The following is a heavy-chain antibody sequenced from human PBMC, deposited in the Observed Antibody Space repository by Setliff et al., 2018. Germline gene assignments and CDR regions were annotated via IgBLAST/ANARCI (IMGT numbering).Heavy chain of an antibody. J-gene: IGHJ6*02. CDR2: TYYRSKWYD. CDR1: GGSISSSSYY. D-gene: IGHD3-3*01. CDR3: ARDKPEGYNFWSGYLGGGLMDV. Sequence: SETLSLTCTVSGGSISSSSYYWGWIRQSPSRGLEWLGRTYYRSKWYDDYAVSVKSRITINPDTSKNQFSLKLSSVTAADTAVYYCARDKPEGYNFWSGYLGGGLMDVWGQGTTVTVSS. V-gene: IGHV6-1*01.